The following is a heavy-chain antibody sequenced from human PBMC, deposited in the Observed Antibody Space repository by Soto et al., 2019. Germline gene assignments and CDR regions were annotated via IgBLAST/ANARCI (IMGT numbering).Heavy chain of an antibody. D-gene: IGHD6-19*01. Sequence: ASVKVSCKASGGTFSSYAISWVRQAPGQGLEWMGGIIPIFGTANYAQKFQGRVTITADESTSTAYMELSSLRSEDTAVYYCARERHGIAVAGPPLWGQGTLVTVSS. CDR2: IIPIFGTA. CDR3: ARERHGIAVAGPPL. J-gene: IGHJ4*02. CDR1: GGTFSSYA. V-gene: IGHV1-69*13.